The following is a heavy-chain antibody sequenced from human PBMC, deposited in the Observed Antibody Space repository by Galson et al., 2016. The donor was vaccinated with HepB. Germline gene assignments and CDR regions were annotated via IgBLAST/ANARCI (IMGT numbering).Heavy chain of an antibody. CDR1: GYTFTNYY. CDR2: INPSGGTT. V-gene: IGHV1-46*01. Sequence: SVKVSCKASGYTFTNYYMHWVRQAPGQGLEWMGIINPSGGTTTYAQKFQGSVTMTRDTSTTTVYMELSSLRSADTAVCYCARGADSGYDLGDYWGQGTLVTVSS. J-gene: IGHJ4*02. CDR3: ARGADSGYDLGDY. D-gene: IGHD5-12*01.